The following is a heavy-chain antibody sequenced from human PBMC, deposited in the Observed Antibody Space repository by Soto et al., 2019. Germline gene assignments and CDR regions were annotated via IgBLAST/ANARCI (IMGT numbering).Heavy chain of an antibody. J-gene: IGHJ6*02. CDR2: ISGSGGST. V-gene: IGHV3-23*01. CDR1: GFNFSSFA. D-gene: IGHD3-16*02. CDR3: AKARLGELSSYYYYNMDV. Sequence: GRSHRLRCAASGFNFSSFAMSWVRQSPGKGLEWVSAISGSGGSTYYADSVEGRFSISRDNSKNTLYLQMNSLRAEDTAVYYCAKARLGELSSYYYYNMDVWGQGTTVTVSS.